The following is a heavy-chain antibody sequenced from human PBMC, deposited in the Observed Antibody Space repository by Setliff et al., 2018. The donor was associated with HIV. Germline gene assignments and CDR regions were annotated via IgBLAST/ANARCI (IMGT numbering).Heavy chain of an antibody. J-gene: IGHJ4*02. D-gene: IGHD5-12*01. CDR3: ARQPLYNDYDWRSYYFDY. Sequence: TLSLTCAVSGYSISSGCYWGWIRQPPGKGLEWIGSMYHTGSTYYSPSLNSRFTTSVDTSKNQFSLKLRSVTAADTAVYYCARQPLYNDYDWRSYYFDYWGQGSRVTVPQ. CDR2: MYHTGST. CDR1: GYSISSGCY. V-gene: IGHV4-38-2*01.